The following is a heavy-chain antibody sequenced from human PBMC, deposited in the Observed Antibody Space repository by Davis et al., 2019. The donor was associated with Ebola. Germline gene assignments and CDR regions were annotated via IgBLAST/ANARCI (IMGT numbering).Heavy chain of an antibody. CDR3: ARVLRGYSYGSYYYYGMDV. V-gene: IGHV1-69*06. CDR1: GNTISTYT. Sequence: SVKVSCKASGNTISTYTIDWVRQAPGQGLEWMGGIIPLFGTTNYAQKFRGRVMITADKSTRIAYMELNSLTSEDTAVYYCARVLRGYSYGSYYYYGMDVWGKGTTVTVSS. J-gene: IGHJ6*04. D-gene: IGHD5-18*01. CDR2: IIPLFGTT.